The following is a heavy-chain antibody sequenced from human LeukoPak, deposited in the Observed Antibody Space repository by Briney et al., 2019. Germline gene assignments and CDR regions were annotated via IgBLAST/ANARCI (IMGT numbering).Heavy chain of an antibody. V-gene: IGHV4-39*07. CDR1: GGSISSSAYY. J-gene: IGHJ4*02. CDR3: ARFTYGSGTYLPDY. D-gene: IGHD3-10*01. CDR2: FYYGGST. Sequence: SETLSLTCTVSGGSISSSAYYWGWIRQPPGKGLQWIGNFYYGGSTYYSPSLKSRVTMSVGMSKNQFSLRVSSVTAADTAVYYCARFTYGSGTYLPDYWGQGILVTVSS.